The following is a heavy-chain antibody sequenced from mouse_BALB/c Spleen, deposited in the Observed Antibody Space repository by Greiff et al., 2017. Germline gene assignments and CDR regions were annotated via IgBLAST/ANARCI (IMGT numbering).Heavy chain of an antibody. V-gene: IGHV5-6*01. Sequence: EVKLMESGGDLVKPGGSLKLSCAASGFTFSSYGMSWVRQTPDKRLEWVATISSGGSYTYYPDSVKGRFTISRDNAKNTLYLQMSSLKSEDTAMYYCARGRGYYDYDVGFAYWGQGTLVTVSA. CDR3: ARGRGYYDYDVGFAY. CDR2: ISSGGSYT. D-gene: IGHD2-4*01. CDR1: GFTFSSYG. J-gene: IGHJ3*01.